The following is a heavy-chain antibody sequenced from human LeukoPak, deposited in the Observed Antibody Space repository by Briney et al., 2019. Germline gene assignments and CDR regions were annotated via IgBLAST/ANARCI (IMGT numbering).Heavy chain of an antibody. V-gene: IGHV4-30-4*02. CDR3: ARSLADWNYRPREMDY. CDR1: GGSISSGDYY. CDR2: IYYSGST. Sequence: SDTLSLTCTVSGGSISSGDYYWSWIRQPPGKGLEWIGYIYYSGSTYYNPSLKSRVTISVDTSKNQFSLKLSSVTAADTAVYYCARSLADWNYRPREMDYWGQGTLVTVSS. D-gene: IGHD1-7*01. J-gene: IGHJ4*02.